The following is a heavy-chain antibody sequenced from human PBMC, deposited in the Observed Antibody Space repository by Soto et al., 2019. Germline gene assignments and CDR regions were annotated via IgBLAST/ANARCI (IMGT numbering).Heavy chain of an antibody. D-gene: IGHD1-26*01. J-gene: IGHJ4*02. Sequence: VGSLRLSCSASVFTFSSYAMHCVRQSPGKGLEYVSAISSNGGSTYYADSVKGRFTISRDNSKNTLYLQMSSLRAEDTAVYYREQEGVGDTSFHYLGQGTLVIVSS. CDR2: ISSNGGST. CDR3: EQEGVGDTSFHY. V-gene: IGHV3-64D*06. CDR1: VFTFSSYA.